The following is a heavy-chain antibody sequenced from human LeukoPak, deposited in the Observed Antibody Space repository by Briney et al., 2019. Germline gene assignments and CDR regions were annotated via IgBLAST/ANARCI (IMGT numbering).Heavy chain of an antibody. J-gene: IGHJ3*02. CDR3: ASILWLYYYGRGGAFDI. D-gene: IGHD3-10*02. V-gene: IGHV3-7*01. Sequence: GGSLRLSCAAYGFTFSDFWMSWVRQAPGKGLEWVANIKKDGSEKYYVDSVEGRFTISRDNAKDSLYLQVSSLRAEDTAVYYCASILWLYYYGRGGAFDIWGQGTMVTVSS. CDR1: GFTFSDFW. CDR2: IKKDGSEK.